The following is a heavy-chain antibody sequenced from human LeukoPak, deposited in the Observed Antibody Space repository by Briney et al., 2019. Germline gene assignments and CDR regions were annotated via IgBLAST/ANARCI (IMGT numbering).Heavy chain of an antibody. V-gene: IGHV4-39*07. CDR3: ARAPRGPINWFDP. CDR1: GVSISSTTSY. J-gene: IGHJ5*02. CDR2: IQYIGST. Sequence: SETLTLTCTVSGVSISSTTSYWGWIRQPPGKVLEWIGSIQYIGSTYYNPSIKSRVTISVNTSKNQFSLKLNSVTAADTAFYYCARAPRGPINWFDPWGQGTLVTVSS.